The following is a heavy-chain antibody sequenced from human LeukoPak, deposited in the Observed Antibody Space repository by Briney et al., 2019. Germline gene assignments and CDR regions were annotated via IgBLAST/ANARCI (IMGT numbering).Heavy chain of an antibody. J-gene: IGHJ4*02. Sequence: SVKVSCKASGGTFSSYAISWVRQAPGQGLEWMGGIIPIFGTANYAQKFQGRVTITADESTSAAYMELSSLRSEDTAVYYCARDLFRPRPGGGYYFDYWGQGTLVTVSS. D-gene: IGHD1-14*01. CDR2: IIPIFGTA. CDR1: GGTFSSYA. V-gene: IGHV1-69*13. CDR3: ARDLFRPRPGGGYYFDY.